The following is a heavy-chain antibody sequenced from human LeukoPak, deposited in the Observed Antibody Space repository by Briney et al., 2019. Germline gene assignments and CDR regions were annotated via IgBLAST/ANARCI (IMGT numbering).Heavy chain of an antibody. V-gene: IGHV4-30-4*01. CDR3: ARVSDSGSYYFDY. CDR2: IYYSGST. Sequence: SQTLSLTCTVSGGSISSGDYYWSWIRQPPGKGLEWIGYIYYSGSTNYNPSLKSRVTISVDTSKNQFSLKLSSVTAADTAVYYCARVSDSGSYYFDYWGQGTLVTVSS. CDR1: GGSISSGDYY. J-gene: IGHJ4*02. D-gene: IGHD1-26*01.